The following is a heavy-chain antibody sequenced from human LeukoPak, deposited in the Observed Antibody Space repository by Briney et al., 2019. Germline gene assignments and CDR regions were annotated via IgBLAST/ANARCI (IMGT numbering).Heavy chain of an antibody. CDR2: ISYDGSNK. Sequence: PGGSLRLSCAASGFTFSSYAMHWVRQAPGKGLEWVAVISYDGSNKYYADSVKGRFTISRDNSKNTLYLQMSSLRAEDTAVYYCARDRGRGVRGVIVYYYYGMDVWGQGTTVTVSS. J-gene: IGHJ6*02. D-gene: IGHD3-10*01. V-gene: IGHV3-30-3*01. CDR1: GFTFSSYA. CDR3: ARDRGRGVRGVIVYYYYGMDV.